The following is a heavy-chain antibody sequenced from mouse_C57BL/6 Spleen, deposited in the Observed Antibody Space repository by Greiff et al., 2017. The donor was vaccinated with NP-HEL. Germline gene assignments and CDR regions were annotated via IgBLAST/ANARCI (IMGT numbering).Heavy chain of an antibody. CDR1: GFTFSSYA. J-gene: IGHJ3*01. V-gene: IGHV5-4*03. Sequence: DVKLVESGGGLVKPGGSLKLSCAASGFTFSSYAMSWVRQTPEKRLEWVATISDGGSYTYYPDNVKGRVTISRDNAKNNRYLQMSHLKSEDTAMYYCARALPFAYWGQGTLVTVSA. CDR3: ARALPFAY. CDR2: ISDGGSYT.